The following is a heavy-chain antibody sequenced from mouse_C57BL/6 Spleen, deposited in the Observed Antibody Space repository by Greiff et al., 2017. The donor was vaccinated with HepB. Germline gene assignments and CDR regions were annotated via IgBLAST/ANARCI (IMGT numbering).Heavy chain of an antibody. D-gene: IGHD2-1*01. Sequence: EVQLQQSGPELVKPGASVKISCKASGYTFTDYYMNWVKQSHGKSLEWIGDINPNNGGTSYNQKFKGKATLTVDNSSSTAYMELRSLTSEDSAVYYCAREDGNYEAMDYWGQGTSVTVSS. CDR2: INPNNGGT. CDR1: GYTFTDYY. CDR3: AREDGNYEAMDY. J-gene: IGHJ4*01. V-gene: IGHV1-26*01.